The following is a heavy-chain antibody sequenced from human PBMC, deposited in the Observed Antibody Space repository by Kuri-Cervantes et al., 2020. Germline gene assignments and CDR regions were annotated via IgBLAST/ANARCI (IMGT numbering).Heavy chain of an antibody. V-gene: IGHV3-7*01. D-gene: IGHD7-27*01. CDR1: GFTFSSYS. CDR3: AREMGNWGYFDY. Sequence: ETLSLTCAASGFTFSSYSMNWVRQAPGKGLEWVANIKQDGSEKYYVDSVKGRFTISRDNAKNSLYLQMNSLRAEDTAVYYCAREMGNWGYFDYWGQGTLVTVSS. J-gene: IGHJ4*02. CDR2: IKQDGSEK.